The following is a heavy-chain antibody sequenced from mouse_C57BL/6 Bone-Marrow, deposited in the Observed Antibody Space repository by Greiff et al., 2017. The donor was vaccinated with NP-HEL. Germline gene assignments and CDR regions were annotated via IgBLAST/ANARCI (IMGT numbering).Heavy chain of an antibody. V-gene: IGHV1-50*01. CDR2: IDPSDSYT. J-gene: IGHJ1*03. Sequence: QVQLQQSGAELVKPGASVKLSCKASGYTFTSYWMQWVKQRPGQGLEWIGEIDPSDSYTNYNQKFKGKATLTVDTSSSTAYMQLSSLTSEDSAVYYCARSDFTTVVARYFDVWGTGTTVTVSS. D-gene: IGHD1-1*01. CDR3: ARSDFTTVVARYFDV. CDR1: GYTFTSYW.